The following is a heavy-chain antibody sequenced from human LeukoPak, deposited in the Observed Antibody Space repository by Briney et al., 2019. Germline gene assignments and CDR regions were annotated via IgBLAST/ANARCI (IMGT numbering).Heavy chain of an antibody. V-gene: IGHV3-33*01. CDR2: IWNDGSNK. CDR3: AREVEAEREFDY. J-gene: IGHJ4*02. CDR1: GFTFSSYG. Sequence: GGSLRLSCAASGFTFSSYGMHWVRQAPGKGLEWVAVIWNDGSNKYYADSVKGRFTISRDNSKNTLYLQMNSLRAEDTAVYYCAREVEAEREFDYWGQGTLVTVSS.